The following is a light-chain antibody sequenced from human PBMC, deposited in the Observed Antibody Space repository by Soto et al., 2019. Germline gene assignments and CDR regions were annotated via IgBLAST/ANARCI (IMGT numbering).Light chain of an antibody. Sequence: QSVLTQPPSASGTPGQRVTISCSGSSSNIGSNYVYWYQQLPGTAPKLLIYRNNQRPSGVPDRFSGSKSGTSASLAISGLRSEDEADCYCAAWDDSLSGSYVFGTGTKVTVL. CDR1: SSNIGSNY. CDR3: AAWDDSLSGSYV. CDR2: RNN. V-gene: IGLV1-47*01. J-gene: IGLJ1*01.